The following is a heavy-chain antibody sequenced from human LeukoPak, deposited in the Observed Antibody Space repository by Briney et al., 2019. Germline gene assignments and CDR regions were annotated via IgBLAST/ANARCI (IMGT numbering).Heavy chain of an antibody. D-gene: IGHD6-13*01. Sequence: SETLSLTCTVSGGSINSGDYYWSWIRQPPGKGLEWIGYIYYSGSTYYNPSLKSRVTISVDTSKNQFSLKLSSVTAADTAVYYCARDPRAAAGTREWGQGTLVTVSS. CDR3: ARDPRAAAGTRE. CDR2: IYYSGST. J-gene: IGHJ4*02. CDR1: GGSINSGDYY. V-gene: IGHV4-30-4*08.